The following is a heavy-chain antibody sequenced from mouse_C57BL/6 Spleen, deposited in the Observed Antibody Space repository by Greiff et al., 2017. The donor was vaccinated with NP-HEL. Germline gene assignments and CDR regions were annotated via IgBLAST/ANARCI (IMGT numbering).Heavy chain of an antibody. Sequence: EVMLVESGGGLVKPGGSLKLSCAASGFTFSSYAMSWVRQTPEKRLEWVATISDGGSYTYYPDNVKGRFTISRDNAKNNLYLQMSHLKSEDTAMYYCARANWDKDYWGQGTTLTVSS. J-gene: IGHJ2*01. V-gene: IGHV5-4*03. CDR2: ISDGGSYT. CDR3: ARANWDKDY. D-gene: IGHD4-1*01. CDR1: GFTFSSYA.